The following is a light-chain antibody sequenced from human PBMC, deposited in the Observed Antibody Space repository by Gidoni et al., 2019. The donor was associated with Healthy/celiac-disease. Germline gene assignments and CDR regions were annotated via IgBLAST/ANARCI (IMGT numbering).Light chain of an antibody. J-gene: IGKJ4*01. CDR3: QPSYSTPAP. V-gene: IGKV1-39*01. CDR2: AAS. Sequence: DIQMTQSPSSLSASVGDRVAITCRASQSISSYLHWYQQNPGKAPKLLIYAASSLQSGVTSRSSGSGSGPDFTLTIRSLQPEDFAPYFCQPSYSTPAPFGGGTKVETK. CDR1: QSISSY.